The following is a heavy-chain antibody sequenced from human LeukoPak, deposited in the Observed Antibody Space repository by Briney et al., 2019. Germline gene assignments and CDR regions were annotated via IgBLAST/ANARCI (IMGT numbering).Heavy chain of an antibody. CDR3: AKGVGQWLVRGYYFDY. CDR2: ISWNSGSI. D-gene: IGHD6-19*01. J-gene: IGHJ4*02. CDR1: GYTFVDYA. Sequence: GGSLRLSCAASGYTFVDYAMHGVRQAPGKGLEWVSGISWNSGSIGYADSVKGRFTISRDDAKNSLYLQMNSLRAEDTALYYRAKGVGQWLVRGYYFDYWGQGTLVTVSS. V-gene: IGHV3-9*01.